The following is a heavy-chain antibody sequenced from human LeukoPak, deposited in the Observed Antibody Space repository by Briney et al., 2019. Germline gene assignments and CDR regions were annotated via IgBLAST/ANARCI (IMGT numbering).Heavy chain of an antibody. Sequence: GGSLRLSCAASGFTFSNAWMSWVRQAPGKRLEWVGRIKSKTDGGTTDYAAPVKGRFTISRDDSKNTLYLQMNSLKTEDTAVYYCTTDPYCGGDCYVPWGQGTLVTVSS. V-gene: IGHV3-15*01. CDR2: IKSKTDGGTT. CDR1: GFTFSNAW. J-gene: IGHJ5*02. D-gene: IGHD2-21*02. CDR3: TTDPYCGGDCYVP.